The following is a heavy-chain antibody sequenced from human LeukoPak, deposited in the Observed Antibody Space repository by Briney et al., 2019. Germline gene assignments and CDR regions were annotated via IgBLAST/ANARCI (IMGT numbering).Heavy chain of an antibody. D-gene: IGHD2-15*01. Sequence: RGSLRPSCVASRFTSTNYWITWVRQAPGNGLEWVANIKQDVSEKYYVDSVKGRFTIYRDNAKNSASLQMNSLRAEDTAVYYCARLSSTYCSRGSCFPYFFDSWGQGTLVSVSS. CDR1: RFTSTNYW. J-gene: IGHJ4*02. CDR2: IKQDVSEK. V-gene: IGHV3-7*01. CDR3: ARLSSTYCSRGSCFPYFFDS.